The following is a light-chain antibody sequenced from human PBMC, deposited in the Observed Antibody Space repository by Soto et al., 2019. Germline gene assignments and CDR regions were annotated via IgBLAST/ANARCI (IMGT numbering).Light chain of an antibody. CDR2: EVT. CDR1: SSDAGSYDL. V-gene: IGLV2-23*02. J-gene: IGLJ2*01. Sequence: SVLTQPASVSGSPGQSITISCTGTSSDAGSYDLVSWYQHHPGTAPKLILYEVTKRPSGVSNRFSGSKSGNTASLTISGLQTEDDSHYYCCSYANGNTLLFGGGTKVTVL. CDR3: CSYANGNTLL.